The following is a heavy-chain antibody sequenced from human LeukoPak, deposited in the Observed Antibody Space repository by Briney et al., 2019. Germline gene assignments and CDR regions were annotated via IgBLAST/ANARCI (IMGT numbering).Heavy chain of an antibody. CDR3: AKDRPNFYENSGHYYRRDGDS. J-gene: IGHJ5*01. CDR2: MCGTAGCT. CDR1: GFTFYMYA. V-gene: IGHV3-23*01. Sequence: PSGGSLTLSCPASGFTFYMYAMSWVRQAPGKGLEWVASMCGTAGCTFYPDSVKGRFTISRDNSKNILYLQMNSLRAEDTAIYYCAKDRPNFYENSGHYYRRDGDSWGQGTLVTVSS. D-gene: IGHD3-22*01.